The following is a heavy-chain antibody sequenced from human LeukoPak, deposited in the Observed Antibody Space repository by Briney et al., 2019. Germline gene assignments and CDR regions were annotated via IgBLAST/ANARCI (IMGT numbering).Heavy chain of an antibody. Sequence: GESLKISCKGSGYSFTSYWIGWVRQMPGKGLEWMGIIYPGDSDTRYSPSFQGQVTISADKSISTAYLQWSSLKASDTAMYYCARRRYYDSSGYYYFDYWGQGTLVTVSS. V-gene: IGHV5-51*01. CDR3: ARRRYYDSSGYYYFDY. CDR1: GYSFTSYW. CDR2: IYPGDSDT. J-gene: IGHJ4*02. D-gene: IGHD3-22*01.